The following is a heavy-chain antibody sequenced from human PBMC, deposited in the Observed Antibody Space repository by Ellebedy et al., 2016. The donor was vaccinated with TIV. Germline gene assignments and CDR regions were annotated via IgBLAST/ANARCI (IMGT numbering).Heavy chain of an antibody. D-gene: IGHD2-2*01. CDR3: AKVRSYCGSTTCLTPHGLDV. Sequence: GESLKISCAASGFTFSNYAMCWVRQAPGKGLEWVSTISGSNTYYADSVRGRLTISRDNSRNTLYLQINSLRAEDTAVYYCAKVRSYCGSTTCLTPHGLDVWGQGTTVTVSS. J-gene: IGHJ6*02. V-gene: IGHV3-23*01. CDR1: GFTFSNYA. CDR2: ISGSNT.